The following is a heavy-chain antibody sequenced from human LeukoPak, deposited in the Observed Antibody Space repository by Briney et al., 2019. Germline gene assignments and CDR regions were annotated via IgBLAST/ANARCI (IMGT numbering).Heavy chain of an antibody. CDR1: GGSVSSGSYY. Sequence: PSETLSLTCTVSGGSVSSGSYYWNWIRQPPGKVLEWIGYIYYSGSTNYNPSLKSRVTISVDTSKNQFSLKLSSVTAADTAVYYCARGGMVRGVIITGYFDYWGQGTLVTVSS. J-gene: IGHJ4*02. CDR2: IYYSGST. V-gene: IGHV4-61*01. D-gene: IGHD3-10*01. CDR3: ARGGMVRGVIITGYFDY.